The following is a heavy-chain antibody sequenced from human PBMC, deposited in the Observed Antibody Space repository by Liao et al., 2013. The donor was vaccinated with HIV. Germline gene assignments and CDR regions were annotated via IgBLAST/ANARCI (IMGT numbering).Heavy chain of an antibody. J-gene: IGHJ4*02. CDR3: ARGYSMSWSEDYFDH. V-gene: IGHV4-59*12. D-gene: IGHD6-13*01. CDR1: GVSISSYY. Sequence: QVQLQESGPGLVKPSETLSLTCTVSGVSISSYYWSWIRQPPGKGLEWIGFIYYSGSTNYNPSLKSRVTISVDTSKNQFSLKLSSVTAADTAMYYCARGYSMSWSEDYFDHWGQGTLVTVSS. CDR2: IYYSGST.